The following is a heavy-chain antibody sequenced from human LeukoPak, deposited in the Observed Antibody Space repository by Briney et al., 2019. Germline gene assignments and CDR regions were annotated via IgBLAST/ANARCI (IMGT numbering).Heavy chain of an antibody. D-gene: IGHD3-10*01. Sequence: GGSLRLSCAASGFTFSSYAMSWVRQAPGKGLEWVSVISGSGGNTYYADSVKGRFTISRDNSKNTLYLQMNSLRAEDTAVYYCAKAYGSGNLYYYGMGVWGQGTTVTVSS. CDR1: GFTFSSYA. CDR3: AKAYGSGNLYYYGMGV. V-gene: IGHV3-23*01. CDR2: ISGSGGNT. J-gene: IGHJ6*02.